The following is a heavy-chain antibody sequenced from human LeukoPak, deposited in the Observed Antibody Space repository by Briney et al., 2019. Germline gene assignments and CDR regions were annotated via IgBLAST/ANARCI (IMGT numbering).Heavy chain of an antibody. Sequence: TSETLSLTCTVSGGSVSSYYWSWIRQPPGKGLEWIGYIYYSGSTNYNPSLKSRVTISVDTSKNQFSLKLSSVTAADTAVYYCARPKDRDGDYWGQGTLVTVSS. V-gene: IGHV4-59*02. D-gene: IGHD5-24*01. CDR3: ARPKDRDGDY. CDR1: GGSVSSYY. CDR2: IYYSGST. J-gene: IGHJ4*02.